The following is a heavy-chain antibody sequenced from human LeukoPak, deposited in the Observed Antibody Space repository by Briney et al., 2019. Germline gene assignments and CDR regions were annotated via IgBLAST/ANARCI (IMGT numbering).Heavy chain of an antibody. CDR2: ISSSSSYI. J-gene: IGHJ4*02. V-gene: IGHV3-21*01. Sequence: GGSLRLSCAASGFTFSSYSMNWVRQAPGKGLEWVSSISSSSSYIYYADSVKGRFTISRDNAKNSLYLQMNSLRAENTAVYYCARGIEYSSSFDYWGQGTLVTVSS. CDR3: ARGIEYSSSFDY. CDR1: GFTFSSYS. D-gene: IGHD6-6*01.